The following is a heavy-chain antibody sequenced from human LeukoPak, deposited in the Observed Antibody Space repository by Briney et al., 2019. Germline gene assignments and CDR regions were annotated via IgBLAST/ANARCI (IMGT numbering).Heavy chain of an antibody. V-gene: IGHV3-30*03. CDR2: ISYDGSNK. Sequence: SCKASGGTFSSYGMHWVRQAPGKGLEWVAVISYDGSNKYYADSVKGRFTISRDNSKNTLYLQMNSLRAEDTAVYYCARGSYFDYWGQGTLVTVSS. CDR1: GGTFSSYG. J-gene: IGHJ4*02. CDR3: ARGSYFDY.